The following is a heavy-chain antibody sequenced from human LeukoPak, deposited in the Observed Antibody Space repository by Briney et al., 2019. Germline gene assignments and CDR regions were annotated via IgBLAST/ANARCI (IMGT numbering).Heavy chain of an antibody. CDR3: AKDLGGIHYFDF. CDR2: ISYDGSNT. Sequence: GGSLRLSCAASGFTFSSYGMHWVRQAPGKGLEWVAIISYDGSNTYYAGSVKGRFTISRNNSNNTLYLQMNSLRAEDTAVYYCAKDLGGIHYFDFWGQGTLVSVSS. J-gene: IGHJ4*02. CDR1: GFTFSSYG. V-gene: IGHV3-30*18.